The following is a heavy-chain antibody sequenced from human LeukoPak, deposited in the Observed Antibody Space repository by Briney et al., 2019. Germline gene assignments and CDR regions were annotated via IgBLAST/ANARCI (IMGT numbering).Heavy chain of an antibody. CDR1: GYTFTSYG. D-gene: IGHD3-22*01. CDR3: ARAYYYDSSGYSSDY. Sequence: ASVKVSCKASGYTFTSYGISWVRQAPGQGLEWMGGIIPIFGTANYAQKFQGRVTITADESTSTAYMELSSLRSEDTAVYYCARAYYYDSSGYSSDYWGQGTLVTVSS. V-gene: IGHV1-69*13. J-gene: IGHJ4*02. CDR2: IIPIFGTA.